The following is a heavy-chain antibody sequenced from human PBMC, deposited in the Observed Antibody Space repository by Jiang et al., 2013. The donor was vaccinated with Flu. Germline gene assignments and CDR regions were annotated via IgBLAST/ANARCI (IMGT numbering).Heavy chain of an antibody. CDR2: INSDGSST. D-gene: IGHD3-10*01. Sequence: GLVWVSRINSDGSSTSYADSVKGRFTISRDNAKNTLYLQMNSLRAEDTAVYYCATTKRAGIGGSAHGGDAFDIWGQGTMVTVSS. J-gene: IGHJ3*02. CDR3: ATTKRAGIGGSAHGGDAFDI. V-gene: IGHV3-74*01.